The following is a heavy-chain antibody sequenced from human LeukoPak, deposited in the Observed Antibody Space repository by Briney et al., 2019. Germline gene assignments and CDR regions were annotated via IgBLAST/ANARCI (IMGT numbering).Heavy chain of an antibody. Sequence: GGSLRLSCAASGFTFSSYSMNWVRQAPGKGLEWVSYISSSSSTIYYADSVKGRFTISRDNAKNSLYLQMNSLRAEDTAVYYCARDPENMVRGVSRHNWFDPWGQGTLVTVSS. V-gene: IGHV3-48*01. D-gene: IGHD3-10*01. CDR1: GFTFSSYS. CDR2: ISSSSSTI. CDR3: ARDPENMVRGVSRHNWFDP. J-gene: IGHJ5*02.